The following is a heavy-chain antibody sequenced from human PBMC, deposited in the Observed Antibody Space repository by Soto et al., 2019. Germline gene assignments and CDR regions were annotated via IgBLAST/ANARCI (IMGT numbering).Heavy chain of an antibody. CDR2: MSYDGSKK. Sequence: QVQLVQSGGGVVRPGGSLRLSCVASGFTFSRYTMHWVRQAPGKGLEWVALMSYDGSKKYYADSVKGRLTISRDSSKKTLLLEMDGLRHEDTALYYCARDSGLLAFDYWGQGSRVSVSA. D-gene: IGHD2-8*02. J-gene: IGHJ4*02. CDR3: ARDSGLLAFDY. V-gene: IGHV3-30*04. CDR1: GFTFSRYT.